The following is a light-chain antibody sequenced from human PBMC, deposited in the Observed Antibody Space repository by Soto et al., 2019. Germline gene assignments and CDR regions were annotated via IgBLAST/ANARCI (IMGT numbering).Light chain of an antibody. CDR2: EVS. V-gene: IGLV2-14*01. CDR3: SSYTSSRAYV. Sequence: QSVLTQPASVSGSPGQSITISCTGTTSDIGTYNYISWYQHHPGKAPKLMIYEVSNRPSGVSDRFSGSKSGNTASLTISGLQAEDEADYYCSSYTSSRAYVFGIGTKLTVL. CDR1: TSDIGTYNY. J-gene: IGLJ1*01.